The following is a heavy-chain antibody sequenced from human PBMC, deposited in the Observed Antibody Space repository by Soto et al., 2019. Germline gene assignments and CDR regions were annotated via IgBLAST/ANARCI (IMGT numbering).Heavy chain of an antibody. Sequence: QVQLQESGPGLVKPSETLSLTCTVSGGSISSYYWSWIRQPPGKGLEWIGYIYYSGSTNYNPSLKSRVTISVDTSKNQFSLKLSSVTAADTALYYCARRYGYSFDYWGQGTLVTGSS. CDR1: GGSISSYY. D-gene: IGHD1-1*01. CDR2: IYYSGST. V-gene: IGHV4-59*08. CDR3: ARRYGYSFDY. J-gene: IGHJ4*02.